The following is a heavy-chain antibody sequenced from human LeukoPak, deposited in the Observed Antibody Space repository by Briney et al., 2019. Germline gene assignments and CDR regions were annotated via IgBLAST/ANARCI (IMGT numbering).Heavy chain of an antibody. CDR3: AKDGTWIQLWPVRGGFDY. CDR2: IRYDGSNK. J-gene: IGHJ4*02. V-gene: IGHV3-30*02. CDR1: GFTFSSYG. Sequence: AGSLRLSCAASGFTFSSYGMHWVRQAPGKGLEWVVFIRYDGSNKYYADSVKGRFTISRDNSENTLYLQMNSLRAEDTAVYYCAKDGTWIQLWPVRGGFDYWGQGTLVTVSS. D-gene: IGHD5-18*01.